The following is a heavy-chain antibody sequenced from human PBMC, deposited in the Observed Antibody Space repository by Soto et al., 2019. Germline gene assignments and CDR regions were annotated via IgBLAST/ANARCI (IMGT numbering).Heavy chain of an antibody. CDR2: IYSSGST. J-gene: IGHJ4*02. Sequence: QVQLLESGPGLVKPSETLSLTCTVSGGSISSYYWSWIRQPPGKGLEWIGYIYSSGSTNYNPSLKSRVTPSVDTSKTQFSLKLSSVTAADTAVYFCARRYGGGFDYWGQGTLVTVSS. CDR1: GGSISSYY. V-gene: IGHV4-59*08. CDR3: ARRYGGGFDY. D-gene: IGHD2-15*01.